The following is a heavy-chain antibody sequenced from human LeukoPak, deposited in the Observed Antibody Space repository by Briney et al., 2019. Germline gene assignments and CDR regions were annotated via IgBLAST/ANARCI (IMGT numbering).Heavy chain of an antibody. CDR2: TYHTGNT. CDR3: ARADFWRGYYYYMDV. CDR1: GGSINSGGYY. Sequence: SETLSLTCTVSGGSINSGGYYWSWIRQHPRKGLEWIGYTYHTGNTYYNPSLKSRVTISVDTSKNQFSLKLSSVTAADTAVYYCARADFWRGYYYYMDVWGKGTTVTVSS. J-gene: IGHJ6*03. D-gene: IGHD3-3*01. V-gene: IGHV4-31*03.